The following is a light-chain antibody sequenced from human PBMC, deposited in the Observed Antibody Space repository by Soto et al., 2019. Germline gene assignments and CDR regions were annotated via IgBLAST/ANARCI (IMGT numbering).Light chain of an antibody. CDR2: LSS. CDR3: KLPLT. CDR1: QSLKHS. J-gene: IGKJ4*01. Sequence: DIVMTQSPLSLPVTPGEASSISCRSGQSLKHSKVQSPQVLMYLSSIRATGVASGFRGSRSGTEFTLKISRVEAENVGVYFYKLPLTFGGGTKVDIK. V-gene: IGKV2-28*01.